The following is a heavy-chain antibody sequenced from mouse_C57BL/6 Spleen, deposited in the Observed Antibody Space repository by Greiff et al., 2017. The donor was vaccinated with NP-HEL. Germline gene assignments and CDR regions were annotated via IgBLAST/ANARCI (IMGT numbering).Heavy chain of an antibody. J-gene: IGHJ4*01. CDR1: GYTFTSYW. V-gene: IGHV1-7*01. CDR3: ASDYYDYDDAMDY. D-gene: IGHD2-4*01. CDR2: INPSSGYT. Sequence: QVQLQQPGAELAKPGASVKLSCKASGYTFTSYWMHWVKQRPGQGLEWIGYINPSSGYTKYNQKFKDKATLTADKSSSTAYMQLSSLTYEDSAVYYCASDYYDYDDAMDYWGQGTSVTVSS.